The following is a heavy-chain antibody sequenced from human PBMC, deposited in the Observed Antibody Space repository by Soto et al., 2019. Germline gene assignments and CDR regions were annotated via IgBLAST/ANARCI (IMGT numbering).Heavy chain of an antibody. J-gene: IGHJ3*02. CDR3: ARLRMTTVSPFGAFDI. CDR1: GFTFIIYS. V-gene: IGHV3-21*01. D-gene: IGHD4-4*01. Sequence: WGSLRLSCSASGFTFIIYSMNWVRQAPGKGLEWVSSISSSSSYIYYADSVKGRFTISRDNAKNSLYLQMNSLRAEDTAVYYCARLRMTTVSPFGAFDIWGQGKMVTVSS. CDR2: ISSSSSYI.